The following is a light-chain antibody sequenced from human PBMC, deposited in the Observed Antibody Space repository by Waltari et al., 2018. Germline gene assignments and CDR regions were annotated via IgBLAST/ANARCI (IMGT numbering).Light chain of an antibody. CDR2: NSS. CDR3: QHRDNWLFT. Sequence: EIVLTQAPATLSFSPGDRATLSCRASQSIQIFFAWYQQQPGQAPRLLIYNSSLRASGVPVRFSGSGSGTDFTLTISHLEPEDFAFYFCQHRDNWLFTFGPGTKVEIK. V-gene: IGKV3-11*01. J-gene: IGKJ3*01. CDR1: QSIQIF.